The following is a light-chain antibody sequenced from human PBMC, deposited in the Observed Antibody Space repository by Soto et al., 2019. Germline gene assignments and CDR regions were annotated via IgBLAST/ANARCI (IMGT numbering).Light chain of an antibody. V-gene: IGKV3-20*01. CDR3: QQYSDSLTWT. CDR1: QSVSSSY. J-gene: IGKJ1*01. CDR2: GAS. Sequence: IVLTQSPGTLSLSPGERATLSCRASQSVSSSYLAWYQQKPGQAPRLLIYGASSRATGIPDRFSGSGSGTDFILSISRLEPEDFAVYYCQQYSDSLTWTFGQGTKVDIK.